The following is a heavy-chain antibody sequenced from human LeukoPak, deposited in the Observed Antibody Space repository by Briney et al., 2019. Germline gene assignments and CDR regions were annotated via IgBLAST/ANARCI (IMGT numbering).Heavy chain of an antibody. Sequence: SVKVSCKASGGTFSSYAISWVRQAPGQGLEWMGGIIPIFGTANYAQKLQGRVTITADESTSTAYMELSSLRSEDTAVYYCARGEALLRYPGYYYGMDVWGQGTTVTVSS. J-gene: IGHJ6*02. D-gene: IGHD3-9*01. CDR3: ARGEALLRYPGYYYGMDV. CDR2: IIPIFGTA. CDR1: GGTFSSYA. V-gene: IGHV1-69*13.